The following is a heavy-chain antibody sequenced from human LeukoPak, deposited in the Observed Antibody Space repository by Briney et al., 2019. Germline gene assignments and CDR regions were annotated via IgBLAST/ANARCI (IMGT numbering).Heavy chain of an antibody. J-gene: IGHJ4*02. CDR2: LSGSGGST. Sequence: GGSQRLSCAASGFTFSNYAMSWVRQAPGKGLEWVSGLSGSGGSTYYADSVKGRFTISRDNFKNTLYLQMNSLRAEDTAVYYCAKGGGGDFPFDYWGQGTLVTVSS. CDR1: GFTFSNYA. D-gene: IGHD2-21*02. CDR3: AKGGGGDFPFDY. V-gene: IGHV3-23*01.